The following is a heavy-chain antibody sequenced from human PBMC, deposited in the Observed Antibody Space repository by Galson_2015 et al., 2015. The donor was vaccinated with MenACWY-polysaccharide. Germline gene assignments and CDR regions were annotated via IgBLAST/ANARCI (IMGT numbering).Heavy chain of an antibody. V-gene: IGHV4-39*01. CDR1: GGSISSSNYY. D-gene: IGHD2-15*01. CDR2: ISYSGST. J-gene: IGHJ6*02. Sequence: ATLSLTCTVSGGSISSSNYYWGWIRQSPEKGLEWIGTISYSGSTYYNPSLKSRVTISVDTSKNQFSLKLSSVTAADTAVYYCASRLAQVGIAGYGYGMDVWGQGTTVTVSS. CDR3: ASRLAQVGIAGYGYGMDV.